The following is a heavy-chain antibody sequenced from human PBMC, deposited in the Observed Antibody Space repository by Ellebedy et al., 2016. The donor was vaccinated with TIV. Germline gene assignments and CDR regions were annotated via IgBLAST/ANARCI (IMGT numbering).Heavy chain of an antibody. J-gene: IGHJ4*02. CDR1: GFTFSDYY. D-gene: IGHD3-22*01. V-gene: IGHV3-11*05. CDR3: ARGVRDYDSSGYLDY. Sequence: GGSLRLXXAASGFTFSDYYMSWIRQAPGKGLEWVSYISSSSSYTNYADSVKGRFTISRDNAKNSLYLQMNSLRAEDTALYYCARGVRDYDSSGYLDYWGQGTLVTFSS. CDR2: ISSSSSYT.